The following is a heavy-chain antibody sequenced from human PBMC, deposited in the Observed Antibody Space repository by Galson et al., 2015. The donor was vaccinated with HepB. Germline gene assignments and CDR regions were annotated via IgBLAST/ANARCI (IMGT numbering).Heavy chain of an antibody. V-gene: IGHV3-74*01. CDR3: ARGRSGATRPDYFDY. D-gene: IGHD1-26*01. J-gene: IGHJ4*02. CDR2: INVNGTST. Sequence: SLRLSCAASGFTFSSYWMHWVRQAPGKGLVWVSRINVNGTSTPYADSVKGRFTISRDNAKNTLYLQMNSLRAEDTAVYYCARGRSGATRPDYFDYWGQGTLVTVSS. CDR1: GFTFSSYW.